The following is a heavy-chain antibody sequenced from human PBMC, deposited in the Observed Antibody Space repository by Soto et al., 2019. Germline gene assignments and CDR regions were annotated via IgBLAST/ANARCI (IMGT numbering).Heavy chain of an antibody. Sequence: PSETLSLTCTVSGGSVSSGSHYWSWIRQPPGKGLEWIGYIYYSGSTNYNPSLKSRVTISVDTSKNQFSLKLSSVTAADTAVYYCARSSSSGWYLNWFDPWGQGTLVTVSS. D-gene: IGHD6-19*01. V-gene: IGHV4-61*01. CDR3: ARSSSSGWYLNWFDP. CDR2: IYYSGST. J-gene: IGHJ5*02. CDR1: GGSVSSGSHY.